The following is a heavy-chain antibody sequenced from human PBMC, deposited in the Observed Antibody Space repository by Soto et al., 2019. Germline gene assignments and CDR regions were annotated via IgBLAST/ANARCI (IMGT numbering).Heavy chain of an antibody. D-gene: IGHD3-10*01. V-gene: IGHV3-13*01. J-gene: IGHJ3*02. CDR1: GFTFSYYD. CDR3: AREQVRGVRDAFDI. CDR2: IGTAGDT. Sequence: RGSLRLSCAASGFTFSYYDMHWVRQATGKSLEWVSSIGTAGDTYYTGSVKGRFTISRENAKNSLFLQMNSLRAGDTAVYYCAREQVRGVRDAFDIWGQGTMVTVSS.